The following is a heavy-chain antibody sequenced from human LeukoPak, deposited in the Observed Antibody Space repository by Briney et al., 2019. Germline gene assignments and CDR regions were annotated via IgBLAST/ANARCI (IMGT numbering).Heavy chain of an antibody. CDR3: ATNGYSYGWGAFDI. CDR2: ISSSGSTI. J-gene: IGHJ3*02. Sequence: GGSLRLSXAASGFTFSSYEMNWVRQAPGKGLEWVSYISSSGSTIYYADSVKGRFTISRDNAKNSLYLQMNSLRAEDTAVYYCATNGYSYGWGAFDIWGQGTMVTVSS. CDR1: GFTFSSYE. V-gene: IGHV3-48*03. D-gene: IGHD5-18*01.